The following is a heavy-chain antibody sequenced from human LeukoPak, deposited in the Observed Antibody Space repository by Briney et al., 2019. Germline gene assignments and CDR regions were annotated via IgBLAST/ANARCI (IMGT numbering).Heavy chain of an antibody. CDR1: GFIFYSYE. J-gene: IGHJ4*02. CDR2: ISGSGNSI. V-gene: IGHV3-48*03. Sequence: GGSLRLSCVASGFIFYSYEMNWVRQAPGKGLEWVAYISGSGNSIYYADSLKGRFTISRDNARNTLYLQMNSLRAEDTAVYYCAKSDYFDSWGQGTLVTVSS. CDR3: AKSDYFDS.